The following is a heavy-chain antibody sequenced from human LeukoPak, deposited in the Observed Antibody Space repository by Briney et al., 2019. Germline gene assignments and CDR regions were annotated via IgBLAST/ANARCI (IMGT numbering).Heavy chain of an antibody. D-gene: IGHD2-21*02. CDR1: GFTVSSNY. CDR3: ARDCGGDCSDAFDI. V-gene: IGHV3-53*01. CDR2: IYSGGST. Sequence: QAGGSLRLSCAASGFTVSSNYMSWVRQAPGKGLGWVSVIYSGGSTYYADSVMGRFTISRDDSKNTLYFQMNSLRAEDTAVYYCARDCGGDCSDAFDIWGQGTMVTVSS. J-gene: IGHJ3*02.